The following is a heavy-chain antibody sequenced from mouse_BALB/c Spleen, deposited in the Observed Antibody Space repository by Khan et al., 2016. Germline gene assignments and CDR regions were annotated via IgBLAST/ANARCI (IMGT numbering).Heavy chain of an antibody. V-gene: IGHV1S135*01. CDR1: GYAFTNYN. CDR3: TRRGSHYFGSNLFVY. CDR2: VDPYNGDT. Sequence: VQLQQPGPELVKPGASVKVSCKASGYAFTNYNIYWVKQSHGRSLEWIGYVDPYNGDTGCNQKFKGKATLTVDKSSSTAYMHLNSLTSEDSAVYYCTRRGSHYFGSNLFVYWGQGTLVTVSA. J-gene: IGHJ3*01. D-gene: IGHD1-1*01.